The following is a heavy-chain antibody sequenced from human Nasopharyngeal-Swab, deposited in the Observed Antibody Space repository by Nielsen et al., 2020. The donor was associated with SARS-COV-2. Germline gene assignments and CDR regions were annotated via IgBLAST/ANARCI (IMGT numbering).Heavy chain of an antibody. J-gene: IGHJ6*02. CDR1: GFTFSSYA. CDR2: ISGSGGST. D-gene: IGHD3-9*01. CDR3: ARVSPPLLTGPYYYYGMDV. Sequence: GESLKISCAASGFTFSSYAMSWVRQAPGKGLEWVSTISGSGGSTYYADSVKGRFTISRDNSKNTLYLQMSSLRAEDTAVYYCARVSPPLLTGPYYYYGMDVWGQGTTVTVSS. V-gene: IGHV3-23*01.